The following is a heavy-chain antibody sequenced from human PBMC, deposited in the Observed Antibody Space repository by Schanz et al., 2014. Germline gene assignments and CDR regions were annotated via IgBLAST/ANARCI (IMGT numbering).Heavy chain of an antibody. Sequence: EVQLLESGGGLIQPGGSLRLSCAASGFIFGSSVMTWVRQAPGRGLEWVSYVSRSTPDIYYADSVKGRFTMSRDNAKNSVFLQMNSLRAEDTAVYYCLAPDYGMDVWGQGTTVTVSS. V-gene: IGHV3-48*01. CDR2: VSRSTPDI. J-gene: IGHJ6*02. CDR1: GFIFGSSV. CDR3: LAPDYGMDV.